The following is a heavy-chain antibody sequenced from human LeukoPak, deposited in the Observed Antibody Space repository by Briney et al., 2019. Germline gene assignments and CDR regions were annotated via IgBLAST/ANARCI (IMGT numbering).Heavy chain of an antibody. Sequence: GGSLRLYCAASGFTFNTYAMSWVRQAPGRGLEWVSSASGSGDNTWYGDSVKGRFTISRDNSKNTLFLQVNSLRAEDTAVYYCARGTGPDYGDYYCWGEGTLVTVSS. CDR2: ASGSGDNT. V-gene: IGHV3-23*01. J-gene: IGHJ4*02. CDR1: GFTFNTYA. CDR3: ARGTGPDYGDYYC. D-gene: IGHD4-17*01.